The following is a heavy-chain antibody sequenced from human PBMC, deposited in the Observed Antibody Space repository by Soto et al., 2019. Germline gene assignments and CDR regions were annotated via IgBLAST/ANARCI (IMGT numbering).Heavy chain of an antibody. CDR3: ARDQLEGNWFDP. V-gene: IGHV4-4*02. D-gene: IGHD1-1*01. Sequence: SETLSLTCAVSGGSISSTNWWSWVRQPPGKGLEWIAEIYHSGSPNYNPSLKSRATISVDTSKNQFSLRLTSVTAADTAVYYCARDQLEGNWFDPWGQGTLVTVSS. CDR1: GGSISSTNW. CDR2: IYHSGSP. J-gene: IGHJ5*02.